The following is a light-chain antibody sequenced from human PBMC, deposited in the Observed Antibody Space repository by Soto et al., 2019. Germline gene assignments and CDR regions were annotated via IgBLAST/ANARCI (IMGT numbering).Light chain of an antibody. J-gene: IGKJ2*01. CDR2: DAS. CDR3: QQYNNLPYT. V-gene: IGKV1-33*01. Sequence: DIQMTQSPSSLSASVGDRVTITCQASQDISNYLNWYQQKPAKAPKLLIYDASNLETGVPSRFSERGSGTNFTLTISSLQPAHIATYYCQQYNNLPYTFGQGTKLEIK. CDR1: QDISNY.